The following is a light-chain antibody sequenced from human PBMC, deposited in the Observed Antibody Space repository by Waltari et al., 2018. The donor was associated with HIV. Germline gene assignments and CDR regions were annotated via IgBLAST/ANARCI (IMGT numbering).Light chain of an antibody. V-gene: IGLV2-14*02. Sequence: SALTQPASVSGSPGKSITISCIGASSDGGSHNLFSWLPHHPGKAPQLLIYEVDKRPSGVSNRFSGSKSGSTASLTISGLQAEDEADYYCSSYTSGNGVLFGGGTKVTVL. CDR1: SSDGGSHNL. J-gene: IGLJ2*01. CDR3: SSYTSGNGVL. CDR2: EVD.